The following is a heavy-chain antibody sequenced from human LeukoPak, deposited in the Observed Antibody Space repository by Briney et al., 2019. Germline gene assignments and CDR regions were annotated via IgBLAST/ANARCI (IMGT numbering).Heavy chain of an antibody. CDR1: GFTFSSYA. J-gene: IGHJ5*02. D-gene: IGHD2-15*01. CDR3: AKDYGSPTAWFDP. Sequence: GRSLRLSCAASGFTFSSYAMRWVRQAPGKGLEWVSAISGSGGSTYYADSVKGRFTISRDNSKNTLYLQMNSLRAEDTAVYYCAKDYGSPTAWFDPWGQGTLVTVSS. V-gene: IGHV3-23*01. CDR2: ISGSGGST.